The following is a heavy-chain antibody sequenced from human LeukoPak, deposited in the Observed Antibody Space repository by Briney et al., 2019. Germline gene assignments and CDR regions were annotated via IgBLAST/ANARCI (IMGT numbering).Heavy chain of an antibody. V-gene: IGHV1-18*01. CDR2: ISPYTTKT. CDR3: AREGGVGPTAHPDYYSYQMDV. Sequence: VKVSCKASGYTFISYGITWVRQAPGQGLEWMGWISPYTTKTNYAQSLQGRVTMTTDTSTSTAYMELRSLRSDDTAVYYCAREGGVGPTAHPDYYSYQMDVWGKGTTVTVSS. J-gene: IGHJ6*03. D-gene: IGHD1-26*01. CDR1: GYTFISYG.